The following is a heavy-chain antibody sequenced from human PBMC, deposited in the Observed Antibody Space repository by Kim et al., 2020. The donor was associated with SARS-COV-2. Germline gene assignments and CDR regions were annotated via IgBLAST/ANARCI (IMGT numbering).Heavy chain of an antibody. CDR1: GGTFSRSA. V-gene: IGHV1-69*04. Sequence: SVKVSCKASGGTFSRSAISWVRQAPGHGLEWMGRIIPVIGMTDSALNFRGRITMTADISTSTVFMELSGLRPEDTAVYYCARPRGSGPADFYFDYWGQG. CDR2: IIPVIGMT. D-gene: IGHD1-26*01. CDR3: ARPRGSGPADFYFDY. J-gene: IGHJ4*02.